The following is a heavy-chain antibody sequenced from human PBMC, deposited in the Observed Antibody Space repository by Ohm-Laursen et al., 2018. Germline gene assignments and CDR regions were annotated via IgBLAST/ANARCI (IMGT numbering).Heavy chain of an antibody. CDR1: GYTFTGYY. CDR3: AREVIAAAASWFDP. D-gene: IGHD6-13*01. J-gene: IGHJ5*02. CDR2: IIPIFGTA. Sequence: SVKVSCKASGYTFTGYYMHWVRQAPGQGLEWMGGIIPIFGTANYAQKFQGRVTITADKSTSTAYMELSSLRSEDTAVYYCAREVIAAAASWFDPWGQGTLVTVSS. V-gene: IGHV1-69*06.